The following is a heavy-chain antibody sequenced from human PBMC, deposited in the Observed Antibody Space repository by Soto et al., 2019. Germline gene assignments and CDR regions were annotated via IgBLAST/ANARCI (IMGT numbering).Heavy chain of an antibody. CDR1: GFTFTKFA. D-gene: IGHD6-19*01. CDR3: AKDRSIAVSHFDF. V-gene: IGHV3-23*01. Sequence: GGSLRLSCAASGFTFTKFAMSWVRQAPGKGLEWVASISGPGGSTNYAESVKGRFTISRDNSNDTVSLQMNSLRVEDTALYFCAKDRSIAVSHFDFWGQGTMVTVSS. J-gene: IGHJ4*02. CDR2: ISGPGGST.